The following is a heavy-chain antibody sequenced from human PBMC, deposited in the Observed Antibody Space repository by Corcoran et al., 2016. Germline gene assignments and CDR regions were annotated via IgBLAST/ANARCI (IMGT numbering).Heavy chain of an antibody. J-gene: IGHJ6*02. Sequence: EVQLVESGGGLIQPGGSLRLSCAASGFTVSSNYMSWVRQAPGKGLEWVSVIYSGGSTYNADSVKGRFTIASDTTTNTLYLQMNSLRDEDTAVDDGARDGPVVPAADTPMSYYYGMDVWGQGTTVTVSS. V-gene: IGHV3-53*01. CDR1: GFTVSSNY. CDR3: ARDGPVVPAADTPMSYYYGMDV. CDR2: IYSGGST. D-gene: IGHD2-2*01.